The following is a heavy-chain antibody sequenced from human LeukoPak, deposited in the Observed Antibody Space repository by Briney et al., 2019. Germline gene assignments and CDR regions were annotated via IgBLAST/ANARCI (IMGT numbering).Heavy chain of an antibody. V-gene: IGHV1-2*06. Sequence: ASVKVSCKASGYTFTGCYMHWVRQAPGQGLEWMGRINPNSGGTNYAQKFQGRVTMTRDTSISTAYMELSRLRSDDTAVYYCARDNWNDGGNWFDPWGQGTLVTVSS. CDR3: ARDNWNDGGNWFDP. J-gene: IGHJ5*02. CDR1: GYTFTGCY. D-gene: IGHD1-20*01. CDR2: INPNSGGT.